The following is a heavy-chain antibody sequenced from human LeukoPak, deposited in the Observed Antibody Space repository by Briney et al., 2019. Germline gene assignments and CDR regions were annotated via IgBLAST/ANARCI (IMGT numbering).Heavy chain of an antibody. CDR1: GFTFSSYE. CDR3: ARDPYSGSYGDSYYYYMDV. Sequence: GGSLRLSCAASGFTFSSYEMNWVRQAPGKGLEWVSYISSSGGTIYYADSVKGRFTIPRDNAKNSLYLQMNSLRAEDTAIYYCARDPYSGSYGDSYYYYMDVWGKGTTVTISS. V-gene: IGHV3-48*03. CDR2: ISSSGGTI. D-gene: IGHD1-26*01. J-gene: IGHJ6*03.